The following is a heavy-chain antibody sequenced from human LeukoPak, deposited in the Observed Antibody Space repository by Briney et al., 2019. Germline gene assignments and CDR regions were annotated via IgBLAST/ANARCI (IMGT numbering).Heavy chain of an antibody. J-gene: IGHJ4*02. CDR1: GFTFSTYW. CDR3: ARDRITEI. V-gene: IGHV3-7*01. Sequence: QPGGSLRLSCAASGFTFSTYWMTWVRQARGKWLEWVANIKEDGSEKNYVDSVKGRFTISRDNARNSLYLQLNSLRPEDTAVYYCARDRITEIGDQGTLVTVSS. CDR2: IKEDGSEK.